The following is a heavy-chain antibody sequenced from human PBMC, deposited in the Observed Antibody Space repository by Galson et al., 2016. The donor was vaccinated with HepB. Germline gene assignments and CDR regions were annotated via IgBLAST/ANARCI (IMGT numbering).Heavy chain of an antibody. Sequence: SVKVSCKASGDTFTGYYIHWVRQAPGQGLEWMAWLSANSGATNYAQKFQGWVTMTRDTSISTAYMELTSLTSDAMAIYYCATSTGYRSGWGALDIWGQGTMVTVSS. V-gene: IGHV1-2*04. CDR2: LSANSGAT. J-gene: IGHJ3*02. CDR1: GDTFTGYY. CDR3: ATSTGYRSGWGALDI. D-gene: IGHD6-25*01.